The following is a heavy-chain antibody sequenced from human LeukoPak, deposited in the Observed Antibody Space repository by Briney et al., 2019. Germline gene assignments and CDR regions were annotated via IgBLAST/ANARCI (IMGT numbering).Heavy chain of an antibody. CDR1: GYTFTSYD. J-gene: IGHJ4*02. Sequence: ASVKVSCKASGYTFTSYDINWMRQATGQGLEWMGWMNPNSGNTGYAQKFQDRVTMTRNTSINTAYMELISLRSEDMAVYYCARGFRDSSGRKPDYWGQGTLVTVSS. V-gene: IGHV1-8*01. CDR3: ARGFRDSSGRKPDY. D-gene: IGHD3-22*01. CDR2: MNPNSGNT.